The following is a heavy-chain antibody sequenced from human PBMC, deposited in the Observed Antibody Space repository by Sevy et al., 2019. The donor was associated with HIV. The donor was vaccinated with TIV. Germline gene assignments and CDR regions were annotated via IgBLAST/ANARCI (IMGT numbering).Heavy chain of an antibody. CDR2: ISGSSNYI. J-gene: IGHJ4*02. V-gene: IGHV3-21*06. D-gene: IGHD1-26*01. CDR3: ARGPPDGSYDYFDY. Sequence: GRSLRLSCAASAFTFSSYNMNWVRQAPGKGLEWVSCISGSSNYIYYAESLKGRFIISRDNAKNTLNLKMNSLRADDTAVYYCARGPPDGSYDYFDYWGQGTLVTVSS. CDR1: AFTFSSYN.